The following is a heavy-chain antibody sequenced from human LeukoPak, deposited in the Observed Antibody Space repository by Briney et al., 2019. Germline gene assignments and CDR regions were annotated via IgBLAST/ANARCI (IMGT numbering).Heavy chain of an antibody. CDR1: GYTFVNYG. J-gene: IGHJ4*02. V-gene: IGHV1-18*01. Sequence: GASVKVSCKASGYTFVNYGFSWVRQAPGQGLEWMGWINTYTGNTNYSQNFQASLTLTTDASTNTAYMELRSLRSDDTAVYYCARDFLFGGKSHDPKGIDSWGQGTLVTVSS. D-gene: IGHD4-23*01. CDR3: ARDFLFGGKSHDPKGIDS. CDR2: INTYTGNT.